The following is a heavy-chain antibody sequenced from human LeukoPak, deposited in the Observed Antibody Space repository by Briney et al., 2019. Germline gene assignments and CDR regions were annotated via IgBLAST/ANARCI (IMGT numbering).Heavy chain of an antibody. V-gene: IGHV4-4*07. Sequence: SETLSLTCTVSGGSISSYYWSWIRQPAGKGLEWIGRIYTSGSTNYNPSLKSRVTILLDTSRNQFSLKVTSVTAADTAVYYCARDGVGSGSYTFDPWGQGTLVTVSS. CDR1: GGSISSYY. J-gene: IGHJ5*02. D-gene: IGHD3-10*01. CDR3: ARDGVGSGSYTFDP. CDR2: IYTSGST.